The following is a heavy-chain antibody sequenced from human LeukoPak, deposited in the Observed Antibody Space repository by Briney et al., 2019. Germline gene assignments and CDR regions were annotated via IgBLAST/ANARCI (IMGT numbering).Heavy chain of an antibody. CDR3: ARDSGGGDTAIWGPYYFDY. CDR2: IKQDGSEK. CDR1: GFTFSSYW. J-gene: IGHJ4*02. Sequence: GGSLRLSCSASGFTFSSYWMSWVRQAPEKGLEWVANIKQDGSEKNYVDSVKGRFTISRDNAKNSLYLQMNSLRAEDTAVYYCARDSGGGDTAIWGPYYFDYWGQGTLVTVSS. V-gene: IGHV3-7*01. D-gene: IGHD5-18*01.